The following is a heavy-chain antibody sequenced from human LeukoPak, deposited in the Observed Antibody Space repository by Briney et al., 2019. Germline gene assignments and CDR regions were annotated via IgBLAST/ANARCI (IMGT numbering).Heavy chain of an antibody. CDR1: GYTFTSYG. J-gene: IGHJ5*02. CDR3: ARVVGPYDYVWGSYRYYWFDP. V-gene: IGHV1-18*01. D-gene: IGHD3-16*02. CDR2: ISAYNGNT. Sequence: ASVKVSCKASGYTFTSYGISWVRQAPGQGLEWMGWISAYNGNTNYAQKLQGRVTITADESTSTAYMELSSLRSEDTAVYYCARVVGPYDYVWGSYRYYWFDPWGQGTLVTVSS.